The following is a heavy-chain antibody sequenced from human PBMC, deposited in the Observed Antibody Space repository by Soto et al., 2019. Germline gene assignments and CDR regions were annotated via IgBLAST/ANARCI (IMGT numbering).Heavy chain of an antibody. CDR3: ARGPSGDKVDS. J-gene: IGHJ4*02. CDR1: GGSISTVDYW. D-gene: IGHD7-27*01. Sequence: QVQLQESGPGLVKPSQTLSLTCTVSGGSISTVDYWWSWIRQSPDMGLEWIGHIYDGGRTYNNPSPERRATMSADTSTSQLSLTLSSVSAADTAVYYCARGPSGDKVDSWGQGTLVTVSS. CDR2: IYDGGRT. V-gene: IGHV4-30-4*01.